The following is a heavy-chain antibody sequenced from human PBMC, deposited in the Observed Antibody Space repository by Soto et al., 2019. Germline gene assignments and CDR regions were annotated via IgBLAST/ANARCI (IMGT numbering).Heavy chain of an antibody. V-gene: IGHV1-8*01. CDR1: GYTFTSYD. CDR3: ARRIFGVYYGSGSYYIGYYYYYMDV. Sequence: ASVKVSCKASGYTFTSYDINWVRQATGQGLEWMGWMYPNSGNTGYAQKFQGRVTMTRNTSISTAYMELSSLRSEDTAVYYCARRIFGVYYGSGSYYIGYYYYYMDVWGKGTTVTVSS. D-gene: IGHD3-10*01. CDR2: MYPNSGNT. J-gene: IGHJ6*03.